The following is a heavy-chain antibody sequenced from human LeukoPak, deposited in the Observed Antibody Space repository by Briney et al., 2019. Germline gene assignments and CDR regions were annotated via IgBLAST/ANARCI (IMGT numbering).Heavy chain of an antibody. Sequence: SETLSLTCTVSGDSISSSSYYWGWIRQPPGKGLEWIGSIYYSGSTYYNPSLKSRVTISVDTSKNQFSLKLSSVTAADTAVYYCASLPVGYAFDIWGQGTMVTVSS. CDR2: IYYSGST. CDR3: ASLPVGYAFDI. CDR1: GDSISSSSYY. J-gene: IGHJ3*02. D-gene: IGHD2-15*01. V-gene: IGHV4-39*01.